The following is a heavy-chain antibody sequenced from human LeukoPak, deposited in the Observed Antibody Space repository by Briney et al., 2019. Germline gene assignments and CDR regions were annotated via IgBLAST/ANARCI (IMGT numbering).Heavy chain of an antibody. Sequence: GESLKISCKGPGYSFTSYWIGWVRQMPGKGLEWMGIIYPGDSDTRYSPSFQGQVTISADKSISTAFLQWSSLKASDTAMYYCARRSAAATELFDYWGQGTLVTVSS. V-gene: IGHV5-51*01. CDR1: GYSFTSYW. D-gene: IGHD6-13*01. CDR2: IYPGDSDT. CDR3: ARRSAAATELFDY. J-gene: IGHJ4*02.